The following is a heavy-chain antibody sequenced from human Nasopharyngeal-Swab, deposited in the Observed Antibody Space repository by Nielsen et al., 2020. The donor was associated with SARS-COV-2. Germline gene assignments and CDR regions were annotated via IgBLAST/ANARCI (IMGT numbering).Heavy chain of an antibody. V-gene: IGHV1-69*13. D-gene: IGHD2-15*01. CDR3: AGESVVVAAYNAFDI. Sequence: SVKVSCKASGGTFSSYAISWVRQAPGQGLEWMGGIIPIFGTANYAQKFQGRVTITADESTSTAYMELSSLRSEDTAVHYCAGESVVVAAYNAFDIWGQGTMVTVSS. CDR1: GGTFSSYA. J-gene: IGHJ3*02. CDR2: IIPIFGTA.